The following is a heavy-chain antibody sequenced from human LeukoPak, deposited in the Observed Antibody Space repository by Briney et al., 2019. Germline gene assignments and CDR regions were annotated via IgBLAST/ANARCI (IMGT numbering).Heavy chain of an antibody. CDR2: IYYSGST. Sequence: SETLSLTCTVSGGSISSYYWSWIRQPPGKGLEWIGYIYYSGSTNYNPSLKSRVTMSVDTSKNQFSLKLSFVTAADTAVYYCARETPRPEFYYMDVWGKGTTVTVSS. CDR3: ARETPRPEFYYMDV. V-gene: IGHV4-59*12. J-gene: IGHJ6*03. CDR1: GGSISSYY.